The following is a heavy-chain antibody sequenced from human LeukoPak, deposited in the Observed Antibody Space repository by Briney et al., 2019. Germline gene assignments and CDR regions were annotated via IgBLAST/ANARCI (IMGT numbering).Heavy chain of an antibody. D-gene: IGHD6-19*01. CDR1: GFTFSSHG. Sequence: GGSLRLSCVASGFTFSSHGMHWVRQAPGKGLEYVSAITSDGGSTFYANSVKGRFTISRDNSKNTVYLQMGSLRAEDLAAYYCARVAVWLGDAFDIWGQGTMVTVSS. V-gene: IGHV3-64*01. CDR3: ARVAVWLGDAFDI. CDR2: ITSDGGST. J-gene: IGHJ3*02.